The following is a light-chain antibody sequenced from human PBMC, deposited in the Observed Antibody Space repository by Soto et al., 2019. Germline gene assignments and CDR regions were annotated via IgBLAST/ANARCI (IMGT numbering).Light chain of an antibody. Sequence: QSVLTQPPSVSGAPGQRVTISCTGSSSNIGAGYDVHWYQQLPGTAPKLLIYGNSTRPSGVPDRFSGSKSGTSASLAITGLQAEDEADYYCQSYDSSLSGSEVFGGGPKLTVL. CDR2: GNS. V-gene: IGLV1-40*01. J-gene: IGLJ2*01. CDR3: QSYDSSLSGSEV. CDR1: SSNIGAGYD.